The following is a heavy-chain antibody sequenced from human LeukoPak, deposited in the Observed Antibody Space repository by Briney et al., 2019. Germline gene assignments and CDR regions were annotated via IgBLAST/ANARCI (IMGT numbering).Heavy chain of an antibody. D-gene: IGHD6-13*01. J-gene: IGHJ4*02. Sequence: ASVKVSCKASGYTFTGYYMHWVRQAPGQGLEWMGWSNPNSGGTNYAQKFQGRVTMTRDTSISTAYMELSRLRSDDTAVYYCARGSSGSSWYYYFDYWGQGTLVTVSS. CDR1: GYTFTGYY. CDR3: ARGSSGSSWYYYFDY. V-gene: IGHV1-2*02. CDR2: SNPNSGGT.